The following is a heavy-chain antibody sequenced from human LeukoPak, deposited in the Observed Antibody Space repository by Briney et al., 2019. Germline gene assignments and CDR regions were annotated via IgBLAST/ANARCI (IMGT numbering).Heavy chain of an antibody. J-gene: IGHJ5*02. D-gene: IGHD6-19*01. CDR1: GFNVSSYY. Sequence: SGGSLRLSCAASGFNVSSYYMRWVPQTPGEGLEWVSDIYSGGSTSYTEPVKGRFTISRDNSKNMVYLEMNRLRAEDTAVYYCARGHWLLRGLDPWGQGTLVTVSS. CDR2: IYSGGST. CDR3: ARGHWLLRGLDP. V-gene: IGHV3-66*01.